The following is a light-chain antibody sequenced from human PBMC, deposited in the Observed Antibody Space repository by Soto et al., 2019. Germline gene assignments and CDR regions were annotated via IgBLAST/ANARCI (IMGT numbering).Light chain of an antibody. Sequence: DIQMTQSPSTLSASVGDRVTITCRASQSISNWLAWYQQKPGKAPKLLIYDASSLESGVPSRFSGSGSGTEFTLTISSLQPDDFATHYCQQYNSYSPYTFGQGTKLEIK. V-gene: IGKV1-5*01. J-gene: IGKJ2*01. CDR1: QSISNW. CDR2: DAS. CDR3: QQYNSYSPYT.